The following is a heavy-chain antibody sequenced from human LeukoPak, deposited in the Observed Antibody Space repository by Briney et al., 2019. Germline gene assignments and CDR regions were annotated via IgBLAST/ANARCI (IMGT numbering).Heavy chain of an antibody. D-gene: IGHD5-12*01. CDR3: ARRPVATITFDY. V-gene: IGHV4-39*01. CDR2: VYYSGTT. J-gene: IGHJ4*02. Sequence: SETLSLTCTVSGGSINSSPYYWGWIREPPGKGLEWIGNVYYSGTTYYNPSLKSRVTISVDTSKNQFSLELSSVTAADTAVYYCARRPVATITFDYWGQGTLVTVSS. CDR1: GGSINSSPYY.